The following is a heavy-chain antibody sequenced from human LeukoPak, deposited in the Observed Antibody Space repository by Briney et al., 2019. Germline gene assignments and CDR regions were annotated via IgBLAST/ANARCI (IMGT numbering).Heavy chain of an antibody. CDR3: ARDTKLLHYYYYYYMDV. D-gene: IGHD2-21*02. V-gene: IGHV3-23*01. CDR1: GFTFSSYA. CDR2: ISVSGPST. J-gene: IGHJ6*03. Sequence: GGSLRLSCAASGFTFSSYAMSWVRQAPGKGLEWVSSISVSGPSTYYADSVKGRFTISRDNSKNTLYLQMNSLRAADTAVHYCARDTKLLHYYYYYYMDVWGKGTTVTVSS.